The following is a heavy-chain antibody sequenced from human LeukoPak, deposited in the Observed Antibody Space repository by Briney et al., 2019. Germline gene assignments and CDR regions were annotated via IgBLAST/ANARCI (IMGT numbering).Heavy chain of an antibody. D-gene: IGHD1-26*01. CDR2: IYYGGST. CDR3: ARERTLRYGGPTYYYYYMDV. Sequence: PSETLSLTCTVSGGSISSYYWSWIRQPPGKGLEWIGYIYYGGSTNHNPSLKSRVTISVDTSKNQFSLKLSSVTAADTAVYYCARERTLRYGGPTYYYYYMDVWGKGTTVTVSS. J-gene: IGHJ6*03. CDR1: GGSISSYY. V-gene: IGHV4-59*01.